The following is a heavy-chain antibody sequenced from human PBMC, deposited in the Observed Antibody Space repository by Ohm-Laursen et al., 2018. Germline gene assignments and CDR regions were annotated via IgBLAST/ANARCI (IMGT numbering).Heavy chain of an antibody. J-gene: IGHJ6*02. D-gene: IGHD3-3*01. CDR2: IKSKTDGGTT. Sequence: SLRLSCAASGFTFDDHYMDWVRQAPGKGLEWVGRIKSKTDGGTTDYAAPVKGRFTISRDDSKNTLYLQMNSLKTEDTAVYYCTTVSDFVYYYYGMDVWGQGITVTVSS. V-gene: IGHV3-15*01. CDR1: GFTFDDHY. CDR3: TTVSDFVYYYYGMDV.